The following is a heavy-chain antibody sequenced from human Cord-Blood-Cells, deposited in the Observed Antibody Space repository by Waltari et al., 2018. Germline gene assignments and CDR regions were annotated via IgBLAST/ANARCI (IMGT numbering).Heavy chain of an antibody. CDR3: AREGETYYYDSGGYDVAC. CDR1: GLTLRSNY. Sequence: VQLVESGGGLIQHGGYLNLSGAASGLTLRSNYISWGRQAPAEGLERVSIIYSGGTTYYADSVKGRFTISRDNSKNTLDLQMNSLRAEDTAVYYGAREGETYYYDSGGYDVACWGQGALVTVSS. J-gene: IGHJ4*02. D-gene: IGHD3-22*01. V-gene: IGHV3-53*01. CDR2: IYSGGTT.